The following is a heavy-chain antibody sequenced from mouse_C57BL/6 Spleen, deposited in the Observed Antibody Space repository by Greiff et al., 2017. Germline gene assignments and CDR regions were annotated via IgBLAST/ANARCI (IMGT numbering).Heavy chain of an antibody. J-gene: IGHJ4*01. D-gene: IGHD1-1*01. Sequence: QVQLQQSGAELMKPGASVKLSCKATGYTFTGYWIEWVKQRPGHGLEWIGEILPGSGSTNYNEKFKGKATFTADTSSYTAYMQLSSLTTEDSAIYYCARSFYYYGSSSYAMDYWGQGTSVTVSS. CDR1: GYTFTGYW. CDR2: ILPGSGST. CDR3: ARSFYYYGSSSYAMDY. V-gene: IGHV1-9*01.